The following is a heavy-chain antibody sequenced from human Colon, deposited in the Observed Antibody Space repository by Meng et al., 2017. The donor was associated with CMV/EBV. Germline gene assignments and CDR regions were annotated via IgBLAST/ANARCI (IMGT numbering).Heavy chain of an antibody. J-gene: IGHJ5*02. CDR2: ISGISTTI. D-gene: IGHD3-16*01. CDR1: GFTFDTYN. Sequence: GESLKISCAASGFTFDTYNMNWVRQPPGKGLEWISYISGISTTIYYADSVRGRFTVSRDNAKNYVYLEMNSLELEDTAFYYCAKDMGANLVLAGRGSDLWGPGTQVTVSS. CDR3: AKDMGANLVLAGRGSDL. V-gene: IGHV3-48*04.